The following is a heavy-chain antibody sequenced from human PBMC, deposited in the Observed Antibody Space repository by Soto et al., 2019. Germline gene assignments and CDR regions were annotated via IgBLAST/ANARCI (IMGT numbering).Heavy chain of an antibody. CDR1: GFTFSNYA. D-gene: IGHD3-3*01. J-gene: IGHJ4*02. CDR2: ISGSGGRS. V-gene: IGHV3-23*01. CDR3: AKAYFFWSSEHPYYFDY. Sequence: EVQLLDSGGGLVQPGGSLRLSCAASGFTFSNYAMTWVRQGPGKGLEWVSGISGSGGRSYYADSVKGRFTISRDNSKSTLYLQRNSLRAEDTAVYYCAKAYFFWSSEHPYYFDYWGQGTLVTVSS.